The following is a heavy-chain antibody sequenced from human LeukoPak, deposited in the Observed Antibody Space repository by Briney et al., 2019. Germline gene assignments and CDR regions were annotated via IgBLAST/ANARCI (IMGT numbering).Heavy chain of an antibody. Sequence: GRSLRLSCAASGFTFSSYGMHWVRQAPGKGLEWVAVISYDGSNKYYADSVKGRFTISRDNSENTLSLQMNSLRPEDTALYFCAKGYCSGTSCYSGLDWGQGTLVTVTS. CDR1: GFTFSSYG. CDR3: AKGYCSGTSCYSGLD. D-gene: IGHD2-2*01. V-gene: IGHV3-30*18. CDR2: ISYDGSNK. J-gene: IGHJ4*02.